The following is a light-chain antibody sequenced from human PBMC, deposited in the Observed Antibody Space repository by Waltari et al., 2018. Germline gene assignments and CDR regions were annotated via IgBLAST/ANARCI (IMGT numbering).Light chain of an antibody. CDR2: GAS. CDR1: QSVSRV. J-gene: IGKJ1*01. Sequence: EIVLTQSPGTLSLSPGERATLSCRASQSVSRVLAWYQQRYGQAPRLLIYGASSRATGIPDRFSGSGSGTDFNLTISRLEPEDFAMYYCQMYVRLPVTFGQGTKVEIK. CDR3: QMYVRLPVT. V-gene: IGKV3-20*01.